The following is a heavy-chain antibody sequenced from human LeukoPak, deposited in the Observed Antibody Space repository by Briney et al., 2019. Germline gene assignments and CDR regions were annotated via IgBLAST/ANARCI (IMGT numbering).Heavy chain of an antibody. Sequence: GGSLRLSCAASGFTFSSYSMNWVRQAPGKGLEWVSSISSSSSYIYYADSVKGRFTISRDNAKNSLYLQMNSLRAEDTAVYYCAKEDVVVPAAPKPLDYWGQGTLVTVSS. V-gene: IGHV3-21*01. D-gene: IGHD2-2*01. CDR1: GFTFSSYS. CDR2: ISSSSSYI. J-gene: IGHJ4*02. CDR3: AKEDVVVPAAPKPLDY.